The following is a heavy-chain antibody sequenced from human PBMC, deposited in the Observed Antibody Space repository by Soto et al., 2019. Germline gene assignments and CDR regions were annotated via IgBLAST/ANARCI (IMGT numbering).Heavy chain of an antibody. Sequence: QVQLVESGGGVVQPGRSLRLSCAASGFTFSSYGMHWVRQAPGKGLEWVAVIWYDGSNKYYADSVKGRFTISRDNSKNTLYLQMNGLRAEDTAVYYCARAGSGWVFDYWGQGTLVTVSS. J-gene: IGHJ4*02. D-gene: IGHD6-19*01. CDR3: ARAGSGWVFDY. CDR1: GFTFSSYG. CDR2: IWYDGSNK. V-gene: IGHV3-33*01.